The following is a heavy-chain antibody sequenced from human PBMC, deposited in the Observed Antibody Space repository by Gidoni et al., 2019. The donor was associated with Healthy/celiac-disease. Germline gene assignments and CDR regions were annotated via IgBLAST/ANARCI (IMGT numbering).Heavy chain of an antibody. J-gene: IGHJ4*02. V-gene: IGHV3-23*01. D-gene: IGHD3-10*01. CDR1: GFTFSSCA. Sequence: EVQRLESGGGLVQPGGSLRLPCAASGFTFSSCAMSWVRQAPGKGLGWVSVISGSGGSKYYAASVKGRFTISRDNSKNTLYLQMSSLRAEDTAVYYCAKVPPEREGVRGVLDYWGQGTMVTVSS. CDR3: AKVPPEREGVRGVLDY. CDR2: ISGSGGSK.